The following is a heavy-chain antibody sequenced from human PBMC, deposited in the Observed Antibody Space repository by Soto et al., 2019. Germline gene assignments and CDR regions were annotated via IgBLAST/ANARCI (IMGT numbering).Heavy chain of an antibody. D-gene: IGHD6-6*01. CDR3: VIQGHRSSSLIGWLNYYYCMYG. CDR1: GYTFTSSG. CDR2: TSPYNGNT. Sequence: SVKVSCKASGYTFTSSGIVCVRPAPAEGLRSMGRTSPYNGNTTYAQNPQGRATMPTDPSTSTAYMELRSLTSDDTAVYYCVIQGHRSSSLIGWLNYYYCMYGWG. V-gene: IGHV1-18*01. J-gene: IGHJ6*02.